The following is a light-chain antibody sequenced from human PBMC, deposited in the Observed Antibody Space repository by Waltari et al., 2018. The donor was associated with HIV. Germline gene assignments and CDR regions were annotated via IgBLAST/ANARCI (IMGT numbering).Light chain of an antibody. CDR1: SYNVDSGG. CDR2: RNN. CDR3: TAWDNSLSAWV. V-gene: IGLV10-54*04. J-gene: IGLJ3*02. Sequence: QAGLTQPPSLSVGLGQTATLICTGNSYNVDSGGAAWLQHYQGHSRKLLIHRNNKLPSVVLLKFSATRSGIIAFLTITGVLPDRQAAYYCTAWDNSLSAWVFGRVSQLTVL.